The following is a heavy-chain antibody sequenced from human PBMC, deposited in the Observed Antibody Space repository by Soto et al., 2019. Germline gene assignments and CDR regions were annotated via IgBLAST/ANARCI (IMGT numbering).Heavy chain of an antibody. D-gene: IGHD3-22*01. V-gene: IGHV3-21*01. CDR1: GFTFSSYS. CDR3: ASEGYDSSGYYRFGFDY. CDR2: ISSSSSYI. J-gene: IGHJ4*02. Sequence: GESLKISCAASGFTFSSYSMNWVRQAPGKGLEWVSSISSSSSYIYYADSVKGRFTISRDNAKNSLYLQMNSLRAEDTAVYYCASEGYDSSGYYRFGFDYWGQGTLVTVSS.